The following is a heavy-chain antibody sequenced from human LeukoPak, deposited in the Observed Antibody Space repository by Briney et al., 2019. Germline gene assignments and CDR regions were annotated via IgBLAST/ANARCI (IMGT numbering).Heavy chain of an antibody. D-gene: IGHD3-10*01. Sequence: SETLSLTCTVSGGSISSYYWSWIRQPPGKGLEWIGYIYYSGSTNYNPSLKSRVTISVDTSRNQFSLKLSSVTAADTAVYYCARASMVRGVTLDYSGQGTLVTVSS. CDR2: IYYSGST. CDR1: GGSISSYY. CDR3: ARASMVRGVTLDY. V-gene: IGHV4-59*01. J-gene: IGHJ4*02.